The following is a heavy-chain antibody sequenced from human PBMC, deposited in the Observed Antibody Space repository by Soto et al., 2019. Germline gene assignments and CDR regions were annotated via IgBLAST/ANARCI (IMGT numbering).Heavy chain of an antibody. CDR3: ARGGHVVVVTAALDY. CDR2: VNPSGGHT. D-gene: IGHD2-21*02. CDR1: GDTFTDYY. Sequence: QVQLVQSGAEVKKPGASVKVSCKASGDTFTDYYIHWVRQAPGQGLEWMGTVNPSGGHTTYAQHFLGRMTLPRDTSTSTLYMGLTSLTSEDTAVYYCARGGHVVVVTAALDYWGQGTLVTVSS. J-gene: IGHJ4*02. V-gene: IGHV1-46*01.